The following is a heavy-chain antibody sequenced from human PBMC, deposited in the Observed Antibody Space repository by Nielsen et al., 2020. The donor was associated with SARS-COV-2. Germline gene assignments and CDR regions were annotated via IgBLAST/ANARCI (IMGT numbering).Heavy chain of an antibody. V-gene: IGHV1-18*01. D-gene: IGHD2-21*01. J-gene: IGHJ3*02. Sequence: ASVKVSCKASGYTFTSYDMHWVRQAPGHGLEWMGWIAGYTGHTTYAESLEGRVTITGDTSTNEVHMDLMSLRSDDTAVYFCARDVVPLVVTAVWAFDIWGLGTKVTVSS. CDR3: ARDVVPLVVTAVWAFDI. CDR1: GYTFTSYD. CDR2: IAGYTGHT.